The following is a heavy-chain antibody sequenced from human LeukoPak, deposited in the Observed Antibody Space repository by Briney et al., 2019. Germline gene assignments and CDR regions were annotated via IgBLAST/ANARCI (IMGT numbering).Heavy chain of an antibody. V-gene: IGHV1-8*01. CDR2: MNPNSGNK. CDR1: GYTFTRYD. CDR3: ARGQKSSGYRFDP. D-gene: IGHD3-22*01. J-gene: IGHJ5*02. Sequence: GASVKVSCKASGYTFTRYDINWVRQTTGQVLEWMGWMNPNSGNKGYAQKFQGRFTMTMNTSTSTAYMELTSLTSEDTAVYYCARGQKSSGYRFDPWGQGTLVTVSS.